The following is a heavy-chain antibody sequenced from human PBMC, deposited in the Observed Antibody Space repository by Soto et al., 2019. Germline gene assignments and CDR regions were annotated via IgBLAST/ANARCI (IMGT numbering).Heavy chain of an antibody. D-gene: IGHD5-12*01. Sequence: QVQLVQSGAEVKKPGASVKVSCKASGNTFTSYGISWVRQAPGQGLEWMGWISVYNGNTNYAQKLQGRVTMTTDTSTSTAHMELRSLRSDDTAVYYCARDVRGHYYYYGMDVWGQGPTVTVSS. CDR2: ISVYNGNT. CDR1: GNTFTSYG. V-gene: IGHV1-18*01. J-gene: IGHJ6*02. CDR3: ARDVRGHYYYYGMDV.